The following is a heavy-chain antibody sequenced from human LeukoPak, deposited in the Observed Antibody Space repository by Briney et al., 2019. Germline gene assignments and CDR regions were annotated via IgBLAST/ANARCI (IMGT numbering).Heavy chain of an antibody. CDR2: INQDGGET. Sequence: GGSLRLSCAASGFTFNNYWMTWVRQAPGKGLEWVANINQDGGETYYVDSVKGRFTISRDNAKNTLYLQMNSLRAEDTAVYYCARGESGYYYNGYWGQGTLLTVSS. CDR3: ARGESGYYYNGY. V-gene: IGHV3-7*01. J-gene: IGHJ4*02. CDR1: GFTFNNYW. D-gene: IGHD1-26*01.